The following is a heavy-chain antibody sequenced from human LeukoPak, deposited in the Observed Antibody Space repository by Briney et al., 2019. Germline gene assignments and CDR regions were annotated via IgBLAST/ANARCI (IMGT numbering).Heavy chain of an antibody. D-gene: IGHD3-9*01. CDR1: GGSISSYY. Sequence: SETLSLTCTVSGGSISSYYWSWIRQPPGKSLEWIGYIYYSGSTNYNPSLKSRVTISVDTSKNQFSLKLSSVTAADTAVYYCARDGLPYDILTPAGWFDPWGQGTLVTVSS. CDR2: IYYSGST. V-gene: IGHV4-59*01. CDR3: ARDGLPYDILTPAGWFDP. J-gene: IGHJ5*02.